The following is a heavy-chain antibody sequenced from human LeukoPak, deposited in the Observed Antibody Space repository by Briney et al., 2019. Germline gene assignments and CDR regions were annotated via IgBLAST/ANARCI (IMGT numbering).Heavy chain of an antibody. CDR3: ARSHTATDFPLNDY. CDR2: IKQDGSEK. J-gene: IGHJ4*02. D-gene: IGHD1-14*01. V-gene: IGHV3-7*01. CDR1: GFTFSSYW. Sequence: GGSLRLSCAASGFTFSSYWMSWVRQAPGKGLEWVANIKQDGSEKYYVDSLKGRFTISRDNARDSLYVQMNSLRPEDTAVYYCARSHTATDFPLNDYWGQGTLVTVSS.